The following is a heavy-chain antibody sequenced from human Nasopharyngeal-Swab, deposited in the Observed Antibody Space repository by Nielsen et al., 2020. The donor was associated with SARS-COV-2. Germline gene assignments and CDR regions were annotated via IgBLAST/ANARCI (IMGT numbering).Heavy chain of an antibody. Sequence: WIRQPPGKGLEWVSAISGSGGSTYYADSVKGRFTISRDNSKNTLYLQMNSLRAEDTAVYYCAKGIRYGDYVFDYWGRGTLVTVSS. CDR2: ISGSGGST. J-gene: IGHJ4*02. V-gene: IGHV3-23*01. D-gene: IGHD4-17*01. CDR3: AKGIRYGDYVFDY.